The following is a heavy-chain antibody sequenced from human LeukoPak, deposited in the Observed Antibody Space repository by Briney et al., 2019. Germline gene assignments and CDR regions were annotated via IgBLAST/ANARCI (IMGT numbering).Heavy chain of an antibody. Sequence: QPGGSLRLSCAASGFTFSSYWMSWVRQAPGKGLEWVANIKQDGSEKYYVDSVKGRFTISRDNAKNSLYLQMNSLRAEDTAVYYCARDRRRITIFGVVIIPTYFDYWGQGTLVTVSS. D-gene: IGHD3-3*01. V-gene: IGHV3-7*01. CDR1: GFTFSSYW. CDR2: IKQDGSEK. J-gene: IGHJ4*02. CDR3: ARDRRRITIFGVVIIPTYFDY.